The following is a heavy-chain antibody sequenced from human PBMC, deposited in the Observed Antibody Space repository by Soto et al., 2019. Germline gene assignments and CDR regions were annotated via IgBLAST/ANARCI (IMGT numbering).Heavy chain of an antibody. D-gene: IGHD2-21*02. V-gene: IGHV1-3*01. CDR3: ARGGGGNSEITLPVRHYYGMDV. J-gene: IGHJ6*02. CDR2: INAGNGNT. Sequence: ASLKVSCKASGYTFSSYAMHWVRQAPGQRLEWMGWINAGNGNTKYSQKFQGRVTITRDTSASTAYMELSSLRSEDTAVYYCARGGGGNSEITLPVRHYYGMDVWGQGTTVTVS. CDR1: GYTFSSYA.